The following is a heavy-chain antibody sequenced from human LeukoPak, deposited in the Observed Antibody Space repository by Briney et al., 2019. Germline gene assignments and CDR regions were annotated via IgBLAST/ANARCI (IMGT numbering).Heavy chain of an antibody. Sequence: SVKVSCKSSGYTFTSYGSSGVRQAPGQGLDGMGCISSYNGNTNYAQKLQGRVTMTPDTSTSTAYMELRSLRSAGTAVYYCARAKERAIWGSYRPNWFDPWGQGTLVTVSS. CDR2: ISSYNGNT. J-gene: IGHJ5*02. CDR1: GYTFTSYG. CDR3: ARAKERAIWGSYRPNWFDP. D-gene: IGHD3-16*02. V-gene: IGHV1-18*01.